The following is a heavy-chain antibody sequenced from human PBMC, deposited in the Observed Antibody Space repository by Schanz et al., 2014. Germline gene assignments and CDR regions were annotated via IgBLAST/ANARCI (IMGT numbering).Heavy chain of an antibody. V-gene: IGHV3-23*04. J-gene: IGHJ4*02. Sequence: EVQLVESGGGWVQPGKSLRLSCAASGFTFDEFAMHWVRQSPGKGLEWVSSISGTGGDDTYYADSVKGRFTISRDNSKNSLYLQMNSLRAEDTAVYHCVSSGSYSSYAFWGQGTLVTVSS. CDR2: ISGTGGDDT. D-gene: IGHD3-10*01. CDR1: GFTFDEFA. CDR3: VSSGSYSSYAF.